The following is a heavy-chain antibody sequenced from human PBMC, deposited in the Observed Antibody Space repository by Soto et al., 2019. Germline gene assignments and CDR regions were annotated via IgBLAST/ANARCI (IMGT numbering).Heavy chain of an antibody. CDR3: ARATPAPVTTSPFDY. J-gene: IGHJ4*02. Sequence: QVQLVQSGAEVKKPGASVKVSCKASGYTFTSYGISWVRQAPGHGLEWMGWISAYNGNTNYAQKLQGRVTMTTDTSTSTAYMELRSLRSDDTAVYYCARATPAPVTTSPFDYWGQGTLVTVSS. CDR2: ISAYNGNT. D-gene: IGHD4-17*01. CDR1: GYTFTSYG. V-gene: IGHV1-18*01.